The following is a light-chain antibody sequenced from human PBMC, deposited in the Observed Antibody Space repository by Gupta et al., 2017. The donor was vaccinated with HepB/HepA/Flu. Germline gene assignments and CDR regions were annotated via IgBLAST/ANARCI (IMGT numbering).Light chain of an antibody. CDR3: QVRDNRNNNLVV. CDR2: ADS. CDR1: NIGSKS. Sequence: SYVLTQTPSVSVAPGKTARLTCGGNNIGSKSVHWYQQKPGQAPALINYADSDWPSGIPERFTGSSSGYTATLTISRVEAGDEADYYCQVRDNRNNNLVVFGGGTKLTVL. V-gene: IGLV3-21*03. J-gene: IGLJ2*01.